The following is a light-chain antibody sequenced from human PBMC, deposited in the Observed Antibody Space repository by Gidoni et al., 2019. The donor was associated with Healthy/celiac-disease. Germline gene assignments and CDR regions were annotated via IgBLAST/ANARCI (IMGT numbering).Light chain of an antibody. CDR3: QQRSNWPIT. CDR2: DAS. Sequence: VLTHSPATLSLSPGERATLSCRASQSVSSYLAWYQQKPGQAPRLLIYDASNRATGIPARFRGSGSDTDCTLTISSLEPEDFAVYYCQQRSNWPITFXQXTRLEIK. J-gene: IGKJ5*01. V-gene: IGKV3-11*01. CDR1: QSVSSY.